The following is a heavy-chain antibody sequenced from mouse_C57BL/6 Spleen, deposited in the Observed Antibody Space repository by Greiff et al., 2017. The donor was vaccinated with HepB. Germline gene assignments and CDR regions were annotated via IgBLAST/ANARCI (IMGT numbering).Heavy chain of an antibody. D-gene: IGHD2-4*01. CDR1: GYTFTSYW. V-gene: IGHV1-64*01. CDR3: ARSPSHDYSFDY. CDR2: IHPNSGST. J-gene: IGHJ2*01. Sequence: QVQLQQSGAELVKPGASVKLSCKASGYTFTSYWMHWVKQRPGQGLEWIGMIHPNSGSTNYNEKFKSKATLTVDKSSSTAYMQLSSLTSEDSAVYYCARSPSHDYSFDYWGQGTTLTVSS.